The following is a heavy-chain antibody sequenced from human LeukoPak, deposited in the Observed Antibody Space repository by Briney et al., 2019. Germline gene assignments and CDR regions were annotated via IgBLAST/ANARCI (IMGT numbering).Heavy chain of an antibody. CDR3: AREVIYYGSGSQDYYYYYMDV. D-gene: IGHD3-10*01. Sequence: SKTLSLTCTVSGGSIRSYYWSWIRQPPGKGLEWIGYIYYSVSTNYNPSLKSQVTISVDTSKNQFSLKLSSVTAADTAVYYCAREVIYYGSGSQDYYYYYMDVWGKGTTVTISS. V-gene: IGHV4-59*01. CDR2: IYYSVST. CDR1: GGSIRSYY. J-gene: IGHJ6*03.